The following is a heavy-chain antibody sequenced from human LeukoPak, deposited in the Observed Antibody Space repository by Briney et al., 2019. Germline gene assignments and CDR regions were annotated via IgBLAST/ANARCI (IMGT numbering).Heavy chain of an antibody. CDR3: ARAVCPTIKFCDSSYFMDV. D-gene: IGHD6-6*01. J-gene: IGHJ6*03. CDR2: INWNGAST. Sequence: RSGGSLRLSCAASGFSFDDLGMTWVCQVPGKGLEWVAGINWNGASTGYADSVRGRFTISRDNAKNSLYLQMNSLRAEDTALYYCARAVCPTIKFCDSSYFMDVWGKGTTVNVS. V-gene: IGHV3-20*04. CDR1: GFSFDDLG.